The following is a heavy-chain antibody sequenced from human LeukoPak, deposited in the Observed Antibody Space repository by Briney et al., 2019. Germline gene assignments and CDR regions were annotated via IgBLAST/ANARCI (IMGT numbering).Heavy chain of an antibody. Sequence: PSQTLSLTCAVSGGSVSSGGYSWSWIRQPPGKGLEWIGYIYHSGSTYYNPSLKSRVTISVDTSKNQFSLKLSSVTAADTAVYYCASPKNCSSTSCYDAFDIWGQGTMVTVSS. CDR2: IYHSGST. J-gene: IGHJ3*02. CDR3: ASPKNCSSTSCYDAFDI. V-gene: IGHV4-30-2*01. CDR1: GGSVSSGGYS. D-gene: IGHD2-2*01.